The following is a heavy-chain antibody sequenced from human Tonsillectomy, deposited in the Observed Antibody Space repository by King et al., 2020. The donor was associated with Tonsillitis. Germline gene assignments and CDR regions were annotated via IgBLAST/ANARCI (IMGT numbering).Heavy chain of an antibody. V-gene: IGHV4-39*01. CDR3: AREGGSGGFFGFVGVAGWFDP. CDR2: FYYSGSI. D-gene: IGHD1-26*01. J-gene: IGHJ5*02. CDR1: GGSISGGTYN. Sequence: QLQESGPGLVKPSETLSLTCTVSGGSISGGTYNWGWIRQPPGKGLEWIWSFYYSGSIYYNPSRKSRITIYIDTSKNPFSLNLSSVAAADTAVYSCAREGGSGGFFGFVGVAGWFDPWGQGTLVTVSS.